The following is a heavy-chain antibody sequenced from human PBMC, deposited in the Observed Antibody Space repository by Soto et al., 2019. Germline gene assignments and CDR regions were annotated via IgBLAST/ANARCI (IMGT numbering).Heavy chain of an antibody. J-gene: IGHJ4*02. V-gene: IGHV1-18*01. CDR1: GGTFTSYG. CDR3: AREVYGSGSYYCDY. CDR2: ISAYNGNT. Sequence: ASVKVSCKASGGTFTSYGISWVRQAPGQGLEWMGWISAYNGNTNYAQKLQGRVTMTTDTSTSTAYMELRSLRSDDTAVYYCAREVYGSGSYYCDYWGQGTLVTVSS. D-gene: IGHD3-10*01.